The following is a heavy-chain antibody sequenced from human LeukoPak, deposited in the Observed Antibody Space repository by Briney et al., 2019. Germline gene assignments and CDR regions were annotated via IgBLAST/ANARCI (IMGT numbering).Heavy chain of an antibody. CDR2: IYCWGGT. V-gene: IGHV3-66*03. CDR1: GFTVISHY. D-gene: IGHD1-26*01. J-gene: IGHJ4*02. CDR3: ARGGREVGTTRGSSFDY. Sequence: PGGSRRLSCAASGFTVISHYMAWDRQAPGGGREWVSAIYCWGGTYYAGSVKGRFTMSRDSSKTTLNLQMNSLKAKDPAVIDVARGGREVGTTRGSSFDYWGEGPLVTVPS.